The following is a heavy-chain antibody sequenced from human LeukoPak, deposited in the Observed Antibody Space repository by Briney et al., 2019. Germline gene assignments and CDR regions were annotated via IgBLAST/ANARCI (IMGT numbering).Heavy chain of an antibody. J-gene: IGHJ4*02. CDR2: IDHRGDT. CDR1: GGSFSRYY. CDR3: ARHMYSGRYYGIDY. V-gene: IGHV4-34*01. D-gene: IGHD1-26*01. Sequence: SEALSLTCAVYGGSFSRYYRSWIRQSPGKGLEWIAEIDHRGDTNYNPSVKSRVTISVDTSKNQSSLKVRSLSAADTAVYYCARHMYSGRYYGIDYWGQGTLVTVSS.